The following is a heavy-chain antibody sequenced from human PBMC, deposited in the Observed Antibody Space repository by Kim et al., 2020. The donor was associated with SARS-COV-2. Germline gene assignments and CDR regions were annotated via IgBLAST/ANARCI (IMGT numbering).Heavy chain of an antibody. J-gene: IGHJ5*02. Sequence: SETLSLTCTVSGGSISSYYWSWIRQPAGKGLEWIGRIYTSGSTNYNPSLKSRVTMSVDTSKNQFSLKLSSVTAADTAVYYCARDLSDFWSGYEFSENWFDPWGQGTLVTVSS. CDR2: IYTSGST. CDR1: GGSISSYY. V-gene: IGHV4-4*07. D-gene: IGHD3-3*01. CDR3: ARDLSDFWSGYEFSENWFDP.